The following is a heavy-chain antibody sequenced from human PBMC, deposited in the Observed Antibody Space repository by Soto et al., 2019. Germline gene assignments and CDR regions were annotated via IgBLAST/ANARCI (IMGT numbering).Heavy chain of an antibody. J-gene: IGHJ6*02. V-gene: IGHV4-59*01. CDR3: ARGRPAAGTTGHYYYYGMDV. Sequence: QAQLQESAPGLVKPSETLSLTCTVSGASISSYYWSWIRQPPGKGLEWIGYIDYSGSTNYNPSLNCRVSISVDTSKNQCSLKLSSVTAADTAVYYCARGRPAAGTTGHYYYYGMDVWGQGTTVTVSS. CDR2: IDYSGST. CDR1: GASISSYY. D-gene: IGHD6-13*01.